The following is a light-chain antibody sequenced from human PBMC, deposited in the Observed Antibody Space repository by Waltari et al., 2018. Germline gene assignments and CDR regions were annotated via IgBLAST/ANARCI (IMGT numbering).Light chain of an antibody. CDR3: SSYTSSSTLV. CDR2: EVS. J-gene: IGLJ1*01. Sequence: QSALTQPASVSGSPGQSITIPCTGTRSDVGGYNYVSWYQQHPGKAPKLMIYEVSNRPSGVSNRFAGSKSGNTASLTLSGLHAEDEADYYCSSYTSSSTLVFGTGTKVTVL. V-gene: IGLV2-14*01. CDR1: RSDVGGYNY.